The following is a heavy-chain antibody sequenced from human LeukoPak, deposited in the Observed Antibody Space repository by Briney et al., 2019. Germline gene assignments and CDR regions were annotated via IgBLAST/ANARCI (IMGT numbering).Heavy chain of an antibody. Sequence: ASVKVSCKVSGYTLTELSMHWVRQAPGKGIEWMGGFDPEDGETIYAQKFQGRVTMTEDTSTDTAYMELSSLRSEDTAVYYCATRSGYSGYDYGNWYFDLWGRGTLVTVSS. CDR1: GYTLTELS. V-gene: IGHV1-24*01. D-gene: IGHD5-12*01. CDR3: ATRSGYSGYDYGNWYFDL. CDR2: FDPEDGET. J-gene: IGHJ2*01.